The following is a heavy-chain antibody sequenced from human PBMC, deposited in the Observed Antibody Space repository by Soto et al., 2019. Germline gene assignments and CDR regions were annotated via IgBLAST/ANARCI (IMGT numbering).Heavy chain of an antibody. CDR2: INHSGST. J-gene: IGHJ3*02. V-gene: IGHV4-34*01. Sequence: QVQLQQWGAGLLKPSETLSLTCAVYGGSFSGYYWSWIRQPPGKGLEWIGEINHSGSTNYNPSLKSRVTISVDTSKNQFSLKLSSVTAADTAVYYCARGQQLAEPSGRAFDIWCQGTMVTVSS. CDR3: ARGQQLAEPSGRAFDI. D-gene: IGHD6-13*01. CDR1: GGSFSGYY.